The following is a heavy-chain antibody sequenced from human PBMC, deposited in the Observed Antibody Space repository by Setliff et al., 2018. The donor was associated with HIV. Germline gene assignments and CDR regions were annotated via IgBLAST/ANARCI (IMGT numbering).Heavy chain of an antibody. Sequence: SETLSLTCTVSGGSISTYYWSWIRQPPGKGLEWIGYIYYSGSTNYNPSLKSRVTISLDTSKNQFSLKLNSVTAADTAVYYCARDMTYYFDSSGSFGWFDPWGQGTLVTVSS. J-gene: IGHJ5*02. CDR3: ARDMTYYFDSSGSFGWFDP. CDR2: IYYSGST. CDR1: GGSISTYY. V-gene: IGHV4-59*12. D-gene: IGHD3-22*01.